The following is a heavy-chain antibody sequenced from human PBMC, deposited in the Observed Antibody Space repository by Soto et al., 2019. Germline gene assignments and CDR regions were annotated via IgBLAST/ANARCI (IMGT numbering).Heavy chain of an antibody. J-gene: IGHJ4*02. V-gene: IGHV1-18*01. D-gene: IGHD3-22*01. CDR2: ISAYNGNT. Sequence: ASVKVSCKASGGTSSSYAISWVRQAPGQGLEWMGWISAYNGNTNYAQKLQGRVTMTTDTSTSTAYMELRSLRSDDTAVYYCARGSYYYDSSGSHPDYWGQGTLVTVSS. CDR3: ARGSYYYDSSGSHPDY. CDR1: GGTSSSYA.